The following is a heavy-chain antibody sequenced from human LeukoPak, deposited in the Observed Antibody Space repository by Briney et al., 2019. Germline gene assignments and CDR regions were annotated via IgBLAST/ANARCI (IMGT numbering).Heavy chain of an antibody. D-gene: IGHD2-15*01. CDR2: INHSGST. V-gene: IGHV4-34*09. CDR1: GGSFSGYY. CDR3: ARPTTPYRVGAFDI. J-gene: IGHJ3*02. Sequence: SETLSLTCAVYGGSFSGYYWSWIRQPPGKGLEWIGEINHSGSTNYNPSPKSRVTISVDTSKNQFSLKLSSVTAADTAVYYCARPTTPYRVGAFDIWGQGTMVTVPS.